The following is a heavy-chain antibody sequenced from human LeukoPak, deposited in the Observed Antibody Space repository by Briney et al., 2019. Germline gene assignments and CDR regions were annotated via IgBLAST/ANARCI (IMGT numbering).Heavy chain of an antibody. CDR3: ARDYSGSYYFDY. CDR2: ASSDGSNK. Sequence: GGSLRLSCAASGFTFSSYGMHWVRQAPGKGLEWVAVASSDGSNKYYADSVKGRFTISRDNSKNTLYLQMNNLRAEDTAVYYCARDYSGSYYFDYWGQGTLVTVSS. J-gene: IGHJ4*02. V-gene: IGHV3-33*01. D-gene: IGHD2-15*01. CDR1: GFTFSSYG.